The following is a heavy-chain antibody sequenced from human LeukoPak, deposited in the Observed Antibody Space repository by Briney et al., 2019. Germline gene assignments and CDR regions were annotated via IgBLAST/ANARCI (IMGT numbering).Heavy chain of an antibody. Sequence: GGSLRLSCAASGFTFSSYEMNWVRQAPGKGLEWVSYISSSGSTIYYADSVKGRFTISRDNAKNSLYLQMNSLRAEDTAVYYCARTPYGDYRFDYWGQGTLVTVSS. CDR1: GFTFSSYE. CDR2: ISSSGSTI. D-gene: IGHD4-17*01. CDR3: ARTPYGDYRFDY. V-gene: IGHV3-48*03. J-gene: IGHJ4*02.